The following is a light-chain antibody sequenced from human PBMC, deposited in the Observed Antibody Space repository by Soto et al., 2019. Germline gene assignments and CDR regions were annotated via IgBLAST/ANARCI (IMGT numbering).Light chain of an antibody. CDR1: QSVSSN. V-gene: IGKV3-15*01. J-gene: IGKJ4*01. CDR3: QQSYSPPLT. CDR2: GAS. Sequence: EIVMTQSPATLSVSPGERATLSCRASQSVSSNLAWYQQKPGQAPRLLIYGASTRATGIPARFSGSGSGTEFTLTVSGLQPEDFGTYFCQQSYSPPLTFGGGTTVEIK.